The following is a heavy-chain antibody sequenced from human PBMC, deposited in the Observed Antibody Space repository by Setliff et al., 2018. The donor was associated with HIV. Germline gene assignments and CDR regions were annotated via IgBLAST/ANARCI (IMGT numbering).Heavy chain of an antibody. CDR2: IGTYNGDT. CDR1: GYTFTSSG. V-gene: IGHV1-18*01. Sequence: ASVKVSCKASGYTFTSSGITWVRQAPGQGLEWMGWIGTYNGDTNYAQKFQGRVTMTTDTSTSTAYMELRSLISDDTAVYYCARRARESTALHSDWNDVLFFDYWGQGTLVTVS. J-gene: IGHJ4*02. D-gene: IGHD1-1*01. CDR3: ARRARESTALHSDWNDVLFFDY.